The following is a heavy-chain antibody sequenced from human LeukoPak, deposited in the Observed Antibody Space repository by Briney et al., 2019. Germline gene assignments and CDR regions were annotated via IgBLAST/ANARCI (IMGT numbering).Heavy chain of an antibody. CDR2: INHSGST. CDR1: GGSFSGYY. CDR3: ARGTLSPRQHTAMVKLDY. Sequence: SETLSLTCAAYGGSFSGYYWSWIRQPPGKGLEWIGEINHSGSTNYNPSLKSRVTISVDTSKNQFSLKLSSVTAADTAVYYCARGTLSPRQHTAMVKLDYWGQGTLVTVSS. J-gene: IGHJ4*02. V-gene: IGHV4-34*01. D-gene: IGHD5-18*01.